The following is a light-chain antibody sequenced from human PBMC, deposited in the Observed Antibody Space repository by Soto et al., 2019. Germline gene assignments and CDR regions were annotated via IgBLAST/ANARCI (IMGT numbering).Light chain of an antibody. V-gene: IGLV2-8*01. CDR3: RSNAGRNNFV. CDR1: SSDVGGYNY. J-gene: IGLJ1*01. Sequence: QSALTQPPSASGSPGQSVTISCTGTSSDVGGYNYVSWYQQHPGKAPKLLIHEVSTRPSGVPDRFSGSNSGNTASLTVSGLQDEDEAGYYCRSNAGRNNFVFGTGTKLTVL. CDR2: EVS.